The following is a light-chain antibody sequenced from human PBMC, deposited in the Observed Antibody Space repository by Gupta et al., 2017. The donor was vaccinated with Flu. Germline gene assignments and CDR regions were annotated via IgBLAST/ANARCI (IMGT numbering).Light chain of an antibody. CDR2: SAS. CDR3: HQADTTPYT. CDR1: ENISIY. Sequence: PSSLSASVGDRVTITCRANENISIYLNWYQQKPGKAPKLLIYSASRLQSGVPPRFSGSGSGTDFTLIINSLQPEDFASYHCHQADTTPYTFGQGTKVDIK. V-gene: IGKV1-39*01. J-gene: IGKJ2*01.